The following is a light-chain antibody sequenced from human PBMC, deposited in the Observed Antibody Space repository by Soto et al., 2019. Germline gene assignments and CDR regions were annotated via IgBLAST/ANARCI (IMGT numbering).Light chain of an antibody. CDR1: QSVSSSF. J-gene: IGKJ1*01. CDR3: QQYDSSPWT. Sequence: EIVLTQSPGTLSLSPGERATLSCRASQSVSSSFLAWYQQKPGQAPRLLIYGVSSRATGIPDRFRGSGSGKDFTLTISRLEPEDFAMYYCQQYDSSPWTFGQGTKVEIK. CDR2: GVS. V-gene: IGKV3-20*01.